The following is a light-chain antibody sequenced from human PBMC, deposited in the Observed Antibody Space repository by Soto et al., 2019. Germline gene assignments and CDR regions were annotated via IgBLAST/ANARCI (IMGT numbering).Light chain of an antibody. CDR1: QSVSSSS. J-gene: IGKJ2*01. CDR3: QQYGRSPPYT. CDR2: GVF. Sequence: EVVFTQSPVTLSLSRGLRATLSCRASQSVSSSSLAWNQQKDRQAPRLLMYGVFTKATGVPDRFGGSGSCTDYTLTISRLEHEAFAVDSCQQYGRSPPYTFVQGTKLEIK. V-gene: IGKV3-20*01.